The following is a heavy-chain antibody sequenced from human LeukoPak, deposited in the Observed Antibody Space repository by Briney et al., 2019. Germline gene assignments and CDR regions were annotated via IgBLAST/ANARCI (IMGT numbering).Heavy chain of an antibody. CDR2: ITSGGDYI. Sequence: GGSLRLSCAASGFTFNTFNMNWVRRAPGKGLEWVSSITSGGDYIYYADSVKGRFTSSRDNAKNSLSLQLNSLRVEDTAVYYCARGHYDVLAASYKWTPDYWGQGTLVTVSS. CDR1: GFTFNTFN. D-gene: IGHD3-9*01. J-gene: IGHJ4*02. V-gene: IGHV3-21*01. CDR3: ARGHYDVLAASYKWTPDY.